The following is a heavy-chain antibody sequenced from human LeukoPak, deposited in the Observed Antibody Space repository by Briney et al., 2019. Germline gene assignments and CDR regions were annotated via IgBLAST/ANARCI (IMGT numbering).Heavy chain of an antibody. CDR1: GGSFSGYY. CDR2: INHSGST. J-gene: IGHJ5*02. Sequence: PSETLSLTCAVYGGSFSGYYWSWIRQPPGKGLEWIGEINHSGSTNYNPSLKSRVTISVDTSKNQFSLKLSSVTAADTAVYYCARDAVGASRFRWFDPWGQGTLVTVPS. V-gene: IGHV4-34*01. D-gene: IGHD1-26*01. CDR3: ARDAVGASRFRWFDP.